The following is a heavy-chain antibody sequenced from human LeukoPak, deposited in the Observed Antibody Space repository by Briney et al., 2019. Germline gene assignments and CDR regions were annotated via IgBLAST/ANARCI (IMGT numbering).Heavy chain of an antibody. Sequence: KPSETLSLTCTVSGGSISSSSYYWGWIRQPPGKGLEWIGSIYYSGSTYYNPSLKSRVTISVDTSKNQFSLKLSSVTAADTAVYYCARVGSTMARDYFDYWGQGTLVSVSS. V-gene: IGHV4-39*07. CDR2: IYYSGST. J-gene: IGHJ4*02. D-gene: IGHD3-10*01. CDR3: ARVGSTMARDYFDY. CDR1: GGSISSSSYY.